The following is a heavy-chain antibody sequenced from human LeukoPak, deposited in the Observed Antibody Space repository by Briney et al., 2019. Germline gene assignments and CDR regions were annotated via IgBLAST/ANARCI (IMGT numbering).Heavy chain of an antibody. CDR3: AKDSAAPISITMVRGRWYFDY. D-gene: IGHD3-10*01. CDR1: GSTFNNYA. Sequence: PGGSLRLSCAASGSTFNNYAMSWVRQAPGKGLEWVSAISGSDAGTYYADSVKGRFTISRDNSKNTLYLQMNSLRAEDTAVYYCAKDSAAPISITMVRGRWYFDYWGQGTLVTVSS. CDR2: ISGSDAGT. J-gene: IGHJ4*02. V-gene: IGHV3-23*01.